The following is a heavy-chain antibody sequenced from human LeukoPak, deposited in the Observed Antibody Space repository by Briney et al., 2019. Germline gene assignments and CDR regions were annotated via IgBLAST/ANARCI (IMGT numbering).Heavy chain of an antibody. J-gene: IGHJ4*02. D-gene: IGHD1-26*01. Sequence: GGSLRLSCAASGFTFSSYAMHWVRQAPGKGLEWVAVISYDGSNKYYADSVKGRFTISRDNAKNSLYLQMNSLRAEDTAVYYCARDGSYSHFDYWGQGTLVTVSS. CDR1: GFTFSSYA. CDR2: ISYDGSNK. CDR3: ARDGSYSHFDY. V-gene: IGHV3-30*04.